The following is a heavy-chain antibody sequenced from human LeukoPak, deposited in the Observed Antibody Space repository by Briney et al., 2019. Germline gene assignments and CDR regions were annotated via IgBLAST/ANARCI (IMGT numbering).Heavy chain of an antibody. CDR1: GGSISGYY. J-gene: IGHJ4*02. CDR2: IYYSGST. Sequence: SETLSLTCTVSGGSISGYYWNWIRQPPGKGLEWIGYIYYSGSTNYNPSLKSRVTISVDTSKNQFSLKLSSVTAADTAVYYCARVNYYDSSGYYSGDYWGQGTLVTVSS. V-gene: IGHV4-59*01. CDR3: ARVNYYDSSGYYSGDY. D-gene: IGHD3-22*01.